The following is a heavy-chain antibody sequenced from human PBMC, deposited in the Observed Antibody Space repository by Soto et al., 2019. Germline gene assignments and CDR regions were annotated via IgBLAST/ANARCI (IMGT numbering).Heavy chain of an antibody. CDR1: GFALSSYS. D-gene: IGHD2-15*01. Sequence: EVQLVESGGRLVKPGGSLRLSCAVSGFALSSYSIAWVRQAPGKGLEWVSFTFNYAGRLYYADSVKGRFAISRDDAKNSVKLKMNSLRAEDTAVYYCAGEAGYCGGGYCVPSACDLWGQGKGVTVSS. CDR2: TFNYAGRL. J-gene: IGHJ3*01. V-gene: IGHV3-21*01. CDR3: AGEAGYCGGGYCVPSACDL.